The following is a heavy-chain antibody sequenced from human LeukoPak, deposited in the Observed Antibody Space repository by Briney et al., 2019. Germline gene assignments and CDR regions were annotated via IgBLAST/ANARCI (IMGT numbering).Heavy chain of an antibody. CDR2: INHSGST. J-gene: IGHJ2*01. CDR3: AGQGGGFWYFDL. V-gene: IGHV4-34*01. D-gene: IGHD6-25*01. CDR1: GGSFSGYY. Sequence: SETLSPTCAVYGGSFSGYYWSWIRQPPGKGLEWIGEINHSGSTNYNPSLKSRVTISVDTSKNQFSLKLSSVTAADTAVYYCAGQGGGFWYFDLWGRGTLVTVSS.